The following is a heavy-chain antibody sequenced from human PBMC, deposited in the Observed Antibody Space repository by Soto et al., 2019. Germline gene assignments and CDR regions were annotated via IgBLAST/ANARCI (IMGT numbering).Heavy chain of an antibody. D-gene: IGHD5-12*01. Sequence: PGESLKISCNTSGYSFTNYWIGWVRQMPGKGLEWMGIIYPGDSDTRYSPSFQGQVTISADKSISTAYLQWSSLKASDTALYYCARLSKMAAITASFDYWGQGTLVTVSS. V-gene: IGHV5-51*01. CDR2: IYPGDSDT. CDR3: ARLSKMAAITASFDY. J-gene: IGHJ4*02. CDR1: GYSFTNYW.